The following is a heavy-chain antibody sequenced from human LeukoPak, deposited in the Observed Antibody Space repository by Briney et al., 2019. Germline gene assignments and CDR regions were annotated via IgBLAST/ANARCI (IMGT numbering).Heavy chain of an antibody. CDR2: ISGSGGST. D-gene: IGHD3-10*01. V-gene: IGHV3-23*01. CDR3: AKDRLGSYYIYDAFDI. CDR1: GFTFSSYA. Sequence: GGSLRLSCAASGFTFSSYAMSWVRQAPGKGLKWVSAISGSGGSTYYADSVKGRFTISRDNSKNTLYLQMNSLRAEDTAVYYCAKDRLGSYYIYDAFDIWGQGTMVTVSS. J-gene: IGHJ3*02.